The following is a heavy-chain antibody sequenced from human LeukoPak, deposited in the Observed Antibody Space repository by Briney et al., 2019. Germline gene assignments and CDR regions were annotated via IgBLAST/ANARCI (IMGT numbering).Heavy chain of an antibody. V-gene: IGHV3-23*01. CDR3: TRVLPPYYDFWSGYYPNPLYYGMDV. CDR2: ISGSGGST. CDR1: GFTFSSYA. D-gene: IGHD3-3*01. J-gene: IGHJ6*02. Sequence: PGGSLRLSCAASGFTFSSYAMSWVRQAPGKGLEWVSAISGSGGSTYYADSVKGRFTISRDNSKNTLYLQMNSLRAEDTAVYYCTRVLPPYYDFWSGYYPNPLYYGMDVWGQGTTVTVSS.